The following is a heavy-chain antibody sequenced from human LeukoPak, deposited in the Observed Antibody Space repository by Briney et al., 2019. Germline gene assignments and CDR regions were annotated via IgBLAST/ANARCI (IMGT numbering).Heavy chain of an antibody. CDR3: ARGVNYGSGSSPRFDY. J-gene: IGHJ4*02. D-gene: IGHD3-10*01. CDR1: GYSISSGYY. CDR2: IYHSGST. V-gene: IGHV4-38-2*02. Sequence: PSETLSLTCTVSGYSISSGYYWGWIRQPPGKGLEWIGSIYHSGSTYYNPSLKSRVTISVDTSKNQFSLKLSSVNAADTAVYYCARGVNYGSGSSPRFDYWGQGTLVTVSS.